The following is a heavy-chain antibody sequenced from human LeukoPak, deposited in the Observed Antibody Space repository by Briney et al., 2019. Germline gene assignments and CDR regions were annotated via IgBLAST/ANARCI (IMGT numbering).Heavy chain of an antibody. V-gene: IGHV3-30*18. J-gene: IGHJ5*02. Sequence: PGGSLSLSCAASGFTFSSYGMHWVRQPPGKGLEWVAVISYDGSNKYYADSVKGRFTISRHNSKNILYLQMNSLRAEDTAVYYCANGPFGGSFDPWGQGTLDTVSS. CDR1: GFTFSSYG. CDR3: ANGPFGGSFDP. CDR2: ISYDGSNK. D-gene: IGHD3-16*01.